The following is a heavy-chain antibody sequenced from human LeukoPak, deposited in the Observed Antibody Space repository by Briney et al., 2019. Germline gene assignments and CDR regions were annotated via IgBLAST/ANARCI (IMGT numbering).Heavy chain of an antibody. CDR2: IWYDGSNK. Sequence: PGGSLRLSCAASGFTFSSYGMHWVRQAPGKGLEWVAVIWYDGSNKYYADSVKGRFTISRDNSKNTLYLQMNSLRAEDTAMYYCARGEGSYAAHFDYWGQGTLVTVSS. J-gene: IGHJ4*02. D-gene: IGHD1-26*01. CDR1: GFTFSSYG. V-gene: IGHV3-33*01. CDR3: ARGEGSYAAHFDY.